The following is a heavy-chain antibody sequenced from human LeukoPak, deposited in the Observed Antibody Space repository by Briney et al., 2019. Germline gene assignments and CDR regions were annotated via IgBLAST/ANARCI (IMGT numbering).Heavy chain of an antibody. CDR2: IYYSGST. CDR1: GGSISSYY. V-gene: IGHV4-59*12. Sequence: KSSETLSLTCTVSGGSISSYYWSWIRQPPGKGLEWIGYIYYSGSTNYNPSLKSRVTISVDTSKNQFSLKLSSVTAADTAVYYCARGPNYYDSSGYPLGYWGQGTLVTVSS. D-gene: IGHD3-22*01. J-gene: IGHJ4*02. CDR3: ARGPNYYDSSGYPLGY.